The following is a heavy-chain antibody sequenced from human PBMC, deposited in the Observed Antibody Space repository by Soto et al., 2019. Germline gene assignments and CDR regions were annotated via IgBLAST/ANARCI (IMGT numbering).Heavy chain of an antibody. J-gene: IGHJ4*02. CDR2: VSGSGETT. CDR3: AKRAVYGSGSYWGLLDY. Sequence: EVQLLESGGGLVQPGGSLRLSCAASGFSFSSYAMNWVRQAPGKGLEWVSVVSGSGETTFYGDSVKGRFTISRDNSKNTLYLQMNSLRAEDTAVYYCAKRAVYGSGSYWGLLDYWGQGTLVTVFS. CDR1: GFSFSSYA. D-gene: IGHD3-10*01. V-gene: IGHV3-23*01.